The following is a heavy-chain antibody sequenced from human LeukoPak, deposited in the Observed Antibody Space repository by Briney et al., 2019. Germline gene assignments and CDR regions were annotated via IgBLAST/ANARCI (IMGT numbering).Heavy chain of an antibody. CDR1: GGSISSYY. CDR3: ARDQGWFDP. V-gene: IGHV4-59*12. J-gene: IGHJ5*02. CDR2: IYYSGST. Sequence: PSETLSLTCTVSGGSISSYYWSWIRQPPGKGLEWIGYIYYSGSTNYNPSLKSRVTMSVDTSKNQFSLKLSSVTAADTAVYYCARDQGWFDPWGQGTLVTVSS.